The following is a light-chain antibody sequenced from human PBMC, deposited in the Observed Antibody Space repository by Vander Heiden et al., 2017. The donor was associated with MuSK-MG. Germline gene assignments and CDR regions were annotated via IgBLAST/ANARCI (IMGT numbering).Light chain of an antibody. CDR3: CAYAGSSTLV. Sequence: SALTQPASVSGSPGPSITISCTGSRSDVGSFNLVSWYQQHPGKAHKLMISEVSKRPAGISNRFSGSKSGNTASLTISGLQAEDEGDYYCCAYAGSSTLVFGGGTKLTVL. CDR2: EVS. V-gene: IGLV2-23*02. J-gene: IGLJ3*02. CDR1: RSDVGSFNL.